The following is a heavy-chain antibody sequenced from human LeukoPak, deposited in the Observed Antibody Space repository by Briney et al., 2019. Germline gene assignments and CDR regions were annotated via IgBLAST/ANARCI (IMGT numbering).Heavy chain of an antibody. CDR3: AAGAALDY. V-gene: IGHV3-30*03. CDR1: GFSFCNYG. J-gene: IGHJ4*02. D-gene: IGHD6-13*01. CDR2: ISFDGSIK. Sequence: GGSLRLSCAASGFSFCNYGMHWVRRAPGKGLEWVAVISFDGSIKYYADSVKGRFTISRDNSKNTLYLQINSLRSEDMAVYYCAAGAALDYWGQGTLVTVSS.